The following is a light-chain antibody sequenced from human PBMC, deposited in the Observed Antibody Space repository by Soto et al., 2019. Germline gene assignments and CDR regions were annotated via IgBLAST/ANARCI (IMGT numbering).Light chain of an antibody. CDR2: KAS. V-gene: IGKV1-5*03. CDR3: QQYNSHPFT. Sequence: DIQMTQSPYTLSASVGDRVTITYRASQTINSWLAWYQQKSGKAPKLLIHKASSLKSGVPSRFSGSGSGTEFTLSISSLQPDDFATYYCQQYNSHPFTFGPGTKVDIK. J-gene: IGKJ3*01. CDR1: QTINSW.